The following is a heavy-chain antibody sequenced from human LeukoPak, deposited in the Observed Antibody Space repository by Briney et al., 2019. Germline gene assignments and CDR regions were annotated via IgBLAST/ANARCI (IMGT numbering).Heavy chain of an antibody. D-gene: IGHD3-22*01. CDR1: GYTFTGYY. J-gene: IGHJ6*03. Sequence: ASVKVSCKASGYTFTGYYMHWVRQAPGQGLEWMGWINPNSGGTNYAQKFQGRVTMTSDMSTSTVYMELSSLRSEDTAVYYCARSGGYYSSPFYMHVWGKGITATVSS. CDR3: ARSGGYYSSPFYMHV. V-gene: IGHV1-2*02. CDR2: INPNSGGT.